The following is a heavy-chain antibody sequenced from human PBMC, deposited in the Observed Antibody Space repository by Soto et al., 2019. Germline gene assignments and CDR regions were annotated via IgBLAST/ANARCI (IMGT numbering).Heavy chain of an antibody. Sequence: GGSLRLSCAASGFTFSGSAMHWVRQASGKGLEWVGRIRGTANNYATAYAASVKGRFTISRDDSKNTAYLQMNSLKTEDTAVYYCTAGYCSGGTCYSSAHWGQGTLVTVSS. J-gene: IGHJ4*02. D-gene: IGHD2-15*01. V-gene: IGHV3-73*01. CDR1: GFTFSGSA. CDR3: TAGYCSGGTCYSSAH. CDR2: IRGTANNYAT.